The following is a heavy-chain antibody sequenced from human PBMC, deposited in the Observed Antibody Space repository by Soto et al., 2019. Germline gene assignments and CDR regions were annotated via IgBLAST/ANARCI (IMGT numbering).Heavy chain of an antibody. Sequence: EVQLVESGGGLVQPGRSLRLSCVASGFTFDDYAMHWVRQAPGKGLEWVSGISFNSGTIPYAASVKGRFTISRDNAKNSLYLQMNGLRAEDTALYYCAKDNDSSGWVRGAFDIWGQGTMVTVSS. D-gene: IGHD6-19*01. CDR2: ISFNSGTI. J-gene: IGHJ3*02. V-gene: IGHV3-9*01. CDR1: GFTFDDYA. CDR3: AKDNDSSGWVRGAFDI.